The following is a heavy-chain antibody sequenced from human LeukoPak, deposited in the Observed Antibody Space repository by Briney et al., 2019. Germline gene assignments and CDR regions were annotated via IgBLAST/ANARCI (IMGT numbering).Heavy chain of an antibody. CDR2: ISYDGSNK. V-gene: IGHV3-30*04. CDR3: ARGGITMIVVDDAFDI. Sequence: PGGSLRLSCAASGFTFSSYAMDWVRQAPGRGLEWVAVISYDGSNKYYADSVKGRFTISRDNSKNTLYLQMNSLRAEDTAVYYCARGGITMIVVDDAFDIWGQGTMVTVSS. J-gene: IGHJ3*02. CDR1: GFTFSSYA. D-gene: IGHD3-22*01.